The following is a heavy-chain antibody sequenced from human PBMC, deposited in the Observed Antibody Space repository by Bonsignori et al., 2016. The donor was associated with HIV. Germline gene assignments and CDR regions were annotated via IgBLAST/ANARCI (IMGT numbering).Heavy chain of an antibody. Sequence: WIRQPPGKGLEWVGRIKNTTDAGAADYAAPVKGRFTISRDDSNNTLFLQMNSLKTEDTGVYYCTTLGVLRLLEWSPYFYYMDVWGRGTTVTVSS. J-gene: IGHJ6*03. CDR3: TTLGVLRLLEWSPYFYYMDV. D-gene: IGHD3-3*01. V-gene: IGHV3-15*01. CDR2: IKNTTDAGAA.